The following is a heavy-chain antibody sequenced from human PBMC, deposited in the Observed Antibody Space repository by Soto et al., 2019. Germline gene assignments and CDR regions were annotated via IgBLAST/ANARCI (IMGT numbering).Heavy chain of an antibody. Sequence: EVQLVESGGGLFQPGGSLRLSCAASGFTFSNYWMHWVRQAPGKGLVWVSRIRSDGSNAEYADSVKGRFTISRDNAENXXYLQMNSLRVEDTAVYYCARGDGDYHDGNGYLGRHWGQGTLVTVSS. CDR3: ARGDGDYHDGNGYLGRH. J-gene: IGHJ4*02. CDR1: GFTFSNYW. D-gene: IGHD3-22*01. CDR2: IRSDGSNA. V-gene: IGHV3-74*01.